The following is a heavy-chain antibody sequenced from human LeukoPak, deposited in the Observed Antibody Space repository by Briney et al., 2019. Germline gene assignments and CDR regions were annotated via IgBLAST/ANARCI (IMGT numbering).Heavy chain of an antibody. V-gene: IGHV4-59*01. CDR1: GGSISSYY. CDR2: LSKSGNT. CDR3: ARARYVNSFYAFDI. Sequence: SETLSLTCTVPGGSISSYYWSWIRLPPGKGLEWIGYLSKSGNTNYSPSLKSRVTIFRDTSKNQFFLKLSSVTAADTAVYYCARARYVNSFYAFDIWGQGTLVTVSS. J-gene: IGHJ3*02. D-gene: IGHD3-9*01.